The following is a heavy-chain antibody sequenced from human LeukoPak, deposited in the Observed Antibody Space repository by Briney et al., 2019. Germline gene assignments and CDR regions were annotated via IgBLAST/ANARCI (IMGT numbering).Heavy chain of an antibody. CDR1: GYTFTSYG. J-gene: IGHJ2*01. CDR2: ISAYSGGT. V-gene: IGHV1-2*02. D-gene: IGHD2-2*01. CDR3: ARKGMAGYCSSTSCPRGGWYFDL. Sequence: ASVKLSCTASGYTFTSYGISWVRQAPGQGLEWMGWISAYSGGTNYAQKFQGMVTMTRDTSISTAYMELSRLRSDDTAVYYGARKGMAGYCSSTSCPRGGWYFDLWGRGTLVTVSS.